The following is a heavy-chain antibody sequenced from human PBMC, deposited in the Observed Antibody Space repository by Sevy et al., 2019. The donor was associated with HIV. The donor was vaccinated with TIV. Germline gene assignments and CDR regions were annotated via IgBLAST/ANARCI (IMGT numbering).Heavy chain of an antibody. D-gene: IGHD1-26*01. V-gene: IGHV4-59*08. CDR1: GGSITSLY. J-gene: IGHJ4*02. CDR2: IYYNGHI. Sequence: SETLSLTCTVSGGSITSLYWNWIRQPPGKGLEWMANIYYNGHINYNPSLKNRVTLPLDTSKNQFSLRLSAVTAADTAMYYCAGENAWGRGYSWGQGTLVTVSS. CDR3: AGENAWGRGYS.